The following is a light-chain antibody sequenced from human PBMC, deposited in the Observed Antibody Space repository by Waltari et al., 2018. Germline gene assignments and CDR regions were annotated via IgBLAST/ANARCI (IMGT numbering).Light chain of an antibody. Sequence: IVMTQSPATLSVSPGERVMLSCKASKSVSSNLAWYQQNPGQAPRLLIYDASTRATGIPARFSGSGSGTEFSLTISSLQSEDFAVYYCQQYNKWPPGTFGQGTKVEIK. CDR2: DAS. CDR3: QQYNKWPPGT. V-gene: IGKV3-15*01. CDR1: KSVSSN. J-gene: IGKJ1*01.